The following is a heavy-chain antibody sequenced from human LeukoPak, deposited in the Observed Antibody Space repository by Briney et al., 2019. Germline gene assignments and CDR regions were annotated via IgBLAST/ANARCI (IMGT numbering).Heavy chain of an antibody. CDR2: ISAYNGNT. V-gene: IGHV1-18*01. D-gene: IGHD2-2*01. Sequence: GASVKVSCKASGYTFTSYGISWVRQAPGQGLEWMGWISAYNGNTNYAQKLQGRVTMTTDTSTSTAYMALRSLRSDDTAVYYCARDPGRPVVVPAAKFDPWGQGTLVTVSS. CDR3: ARDPGRPVVVPAAKFDP. CDR1: GYTFTSYG. J-gene: IGHJ5*02.